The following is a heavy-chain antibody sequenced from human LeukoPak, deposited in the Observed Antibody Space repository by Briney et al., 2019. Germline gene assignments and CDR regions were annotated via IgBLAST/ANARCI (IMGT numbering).Heavy chain of an antibody. V-gene: IGHV3-21*01. CDR1: GFTFSDYS. Sequence: PGGSLRLSCAASGFTFSDYSMNWVRQAPGKGLEWVSMINSNGKYIYYADSVKGRFTISRDSAKNSLYLQMNSLRADDTAVYYCARALSGIAARSSETDYWGQGSLVTVSS. CDR3: ARALSGIAARSSETDY. J-gene: IGHJ4*02. D-gene: IGHD6-6*01. CDR2: INSNGKYI.